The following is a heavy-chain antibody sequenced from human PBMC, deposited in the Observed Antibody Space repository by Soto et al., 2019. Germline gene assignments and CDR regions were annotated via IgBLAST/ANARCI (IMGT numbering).Heavy chain of an antibody. CDR3: AKDCGPSSGWYSWCDS. CDR2: ISNSGGRT. J-gene: IGHJ5*01. CDR1: GFTFNRFG. V-gene: IGHV3-23*01. D-gene: IGHD6-19*01. Sequence: HPGGSLRLSCAASGFTFNRFGMSWVRQAPGKRLEWVSAISNSGGRTSYADSVKGRFTISRDNSKNMLHLQMNGLRVDDTVLYYCAKDCGPSSGWYSWCDSWGEGTLVTV.